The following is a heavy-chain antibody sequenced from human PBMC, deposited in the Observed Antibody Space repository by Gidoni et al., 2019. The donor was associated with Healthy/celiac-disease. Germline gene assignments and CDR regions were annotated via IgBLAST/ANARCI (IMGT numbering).Heavy chain of an antibody. CDR3: AREESSTFDY. CDR2: ISYDGSNK. Sequence: QVQLVSSGGGVVQPGRSLRLSCAASGFTFNSYAMHWVRKAPGKERAWWAVISYDGSNKYYADSVKGRFTISRDNSKNTLYLQMNSLRAEDTAVYYCAREESSTFDYWGQGTLVTVSS. CDR1: GFTFNSYA. V-gene: IGHV3-30-3*01. J-gene: IGHJ4*02. D-gene: IGHD6-6*01.